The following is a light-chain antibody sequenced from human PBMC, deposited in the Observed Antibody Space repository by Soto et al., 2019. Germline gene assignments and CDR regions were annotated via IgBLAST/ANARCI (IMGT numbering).Light chain of an antibody. CDR3: TSYTRDTALV. CDR2: EVS. V-gene: IGLV2-14*01. Sequence: QSALTQPASVSGSPGQSITISCTGTSSDVGTYNYVSWYQHHPGKAPKLIIYEVSNRPSGVSNRFSGSKSGSTASLTISGLQDEEEADYHCTSYTRDTALVFGTGTKLTVL. J-gene: IGLJ1*01. CDR1: SSDVGTYNY.